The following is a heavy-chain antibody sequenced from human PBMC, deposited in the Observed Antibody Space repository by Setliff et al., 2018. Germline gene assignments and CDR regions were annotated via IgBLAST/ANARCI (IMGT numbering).Heavy chain of an antibody. D-gene: IGHD2-8*01. CDR3: AREGFYCTNGVCYRPFDY. CDR2: IYYGGTT. Sequence: SETLSLTCTVSGASISSYYWSWIRQPPGKGLEWIGYIYYGGTTNYNPSLKSRVSISLDTSKSQFSLKVSSVTAADTAVYYCAREGFYCTNGVCYRPFDYWGQGTLVTVSS. CDR1: GASISSYY. V-gene: IGHV4-59*12. J-gene: IGHJ4*02.